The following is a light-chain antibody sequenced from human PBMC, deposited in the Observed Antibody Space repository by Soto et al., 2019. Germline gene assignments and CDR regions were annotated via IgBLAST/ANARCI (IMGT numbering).Light chain of an antibody. J-gene: IGKJ1*01. Sequence: EIVLTQSPGTLSLSPGERATLSCRASQSGSSSYLAWYQQKPGQAPRLLIYGASSRATGIPDRFSGSGSGTDFTLTISSLEPEDFAVYYCQQFGSSPRGTFGQGTKVEIK. V-gene: IGKV3-20*01. CDR1: QSGSSSY. CDR2: GAS. CDR3: QQFGSSPRGT.